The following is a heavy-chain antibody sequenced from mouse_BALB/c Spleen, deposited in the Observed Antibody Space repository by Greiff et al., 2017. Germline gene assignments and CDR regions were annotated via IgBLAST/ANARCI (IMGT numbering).Heavy chain of an antibody. V-gene: IGHV5-17*02. CDR3: ARFDGYYPYAMDY. CDR2: ISSGSSTI. CDR1: GFTFSSFG. Sequence: DVKLVESGGGLVQPGGSRKLSCAASGFTFSSFGMHWVRQAPEKGLEWVAYISSGSSTIYYADTVKGRFTISRDNPKNTLFLQMTSLRSEDTAMYYCARFDGYYPYAMDYWGQGTSVTVSS. D-gene: IGHD2-3*01. J-gene: IGHJ4*01.